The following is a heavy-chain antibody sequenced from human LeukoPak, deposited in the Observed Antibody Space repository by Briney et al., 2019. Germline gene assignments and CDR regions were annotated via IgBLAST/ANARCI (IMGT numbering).Heavy chain of an antibody. CDR1: GFTFSSYS. CDR2: ISGSGGST. J-gene: IGHJ6*04. D-gene: IGHD6-6*01. V-gene: IGHV3-23*01. Sequence: GGSLRLSCAASGFTFSSYSMNWVRQAPGKGLEWVSAISGSGGSTYYADSVKGRFTISRDNSKNTLYLQMNSLRAEDTAVYYCAKDGRGIAARPYVWGKGTTVTVSS. CDR3: AKDGRGIAARPYV.